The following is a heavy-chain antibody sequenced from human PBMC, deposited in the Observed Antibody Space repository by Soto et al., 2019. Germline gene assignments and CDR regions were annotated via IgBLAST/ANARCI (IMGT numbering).Heavy chain of an antibody. V-gene: IGHV4-34*01. CDR1: GGSFSGYY. Sequence: SETLSLTCAFYGGSFSGYYWSWIRQPPGKGLEWIGEINHSGSTNYNPSLKSRVTISVDTSKNQFSLKLSSVTAADTAVYYCARVYSSGWYRLDYWGQGTLVTVS. CDR3: ARVYSSGWYRLDY. D-gene: IGHD6-19*01. J-gene: IGHJ4*02. CDR2: INHSGST.